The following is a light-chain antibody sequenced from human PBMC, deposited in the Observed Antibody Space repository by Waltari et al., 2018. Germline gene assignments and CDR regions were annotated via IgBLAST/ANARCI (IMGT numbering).Light chain of an antibody. CDR1: VLGKKF. J-gene: IGLJ2*01. Sequence: SYELTQPSSVSVSPGQTARITCSGDVLGKKFIRWFQQKPGQAPVLLIFRDSERPSGIPERFSVSSSGTTVTLTISGAQVEDEADYYCFTVDDNSLRLFGGGTKLTVL. CDR3: FTVDDNSLRL. V-gene: IGLV3-27*01. CDR2: RDS.